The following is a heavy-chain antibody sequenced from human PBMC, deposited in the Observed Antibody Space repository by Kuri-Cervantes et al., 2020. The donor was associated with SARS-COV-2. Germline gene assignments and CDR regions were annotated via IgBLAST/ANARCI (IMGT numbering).Heavy chain of an antibody. V-gene: IGHV3-33*08. CDR3: ARPLMAGPHYFDF. CDR1: GFTFSSYG. J-gene: IGHJ4*02. CDR2: IWYGGSNK. D-gene: IGHD6-19*01. Sequence: GESLKISCAASGFTFSSYGTHWVRQAPGKGLEWVAVIWYGGSNKYYADSVKGRFTISRDNAKNTLYLQMNSLRAEDTAVYYCARPLMAGPHYFDFWGQGTLVTVSS.